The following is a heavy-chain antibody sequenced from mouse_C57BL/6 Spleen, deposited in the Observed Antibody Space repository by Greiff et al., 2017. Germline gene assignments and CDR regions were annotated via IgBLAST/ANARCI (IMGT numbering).Heavy chain of an antibody. CDR3: ARYNPRAMDY. CDR1: GYAFSSSW. D-gene: IGHD1-3*01. Sequence: QVQLKQSGPELVKPGASVKISCKASGYAFSSSWMNWVKQRPGKGLEWIGRIYPGDGDTNYNGKFKGKATLTADKSSSTAYRQLSSLTSEDSAVYFCARYNPRAMDYWGQGTSVTVSS. CDR2: IYPGDGDT. J-gene: IGHJ4*01. V-gene: IGHV1-82*01.